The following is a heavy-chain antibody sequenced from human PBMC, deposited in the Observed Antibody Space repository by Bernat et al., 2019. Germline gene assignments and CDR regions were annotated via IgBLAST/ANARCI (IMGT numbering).Heavy chain of an antibody. CDR2: VFYSGIT. CDR1: GGTVSSSSYY. J-gene: IGHJ4*02. CDR3: ARVFSGSYAAYE. D-gene: IGHD1-26*01. V-gene: IGHV4-39*02. Sequence: QLHLQESGPGLVKPSETLSLTCTVSGGTVSSSSYYWAWIRQSPGKGLEWIGTVFYSGITYYNPSLRSRVTISVDMSKNQFSLKLSSVTAADTAVYYCARVFSGSYAAYEWGQGTLVTVSS.